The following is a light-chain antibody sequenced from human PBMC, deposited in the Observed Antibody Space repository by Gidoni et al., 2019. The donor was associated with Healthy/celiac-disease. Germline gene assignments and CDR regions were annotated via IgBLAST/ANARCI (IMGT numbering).Light chain of an antibody. CDR1: QSVSSN. CDR3: QQYNNWRWP. J-gene: IGKJ1*01. V-gene: IGKV3-15*01. Sequence: EIVMTQSPATLSVSPGERATLSCRASQSVSSNSAWYQQKPGQAPRLLLYGASTRATGIPARFSGSGSGTEFTLTISSLQSEDFAVYYCQQYNNWRWPFGQGTKVEIK. CDR2: GAS.